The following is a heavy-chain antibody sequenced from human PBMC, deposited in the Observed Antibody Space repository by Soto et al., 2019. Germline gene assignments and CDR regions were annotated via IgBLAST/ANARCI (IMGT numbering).Heavy chain of an antibody. V-gene: IGHV6-1*01. CDR2: TYYRSRWYN. Sequence: PSQTLSLTCAISGDSVSSNSAAWNWIRLSPSRGLEWLARTYYRSRWYNDYAVSVRSRITVNPDTSKNKFSLQLNSVTPEDTAVYYCAGTTSHQWYYMDVWGKGTTVTVSS. CDR1: GDSVSSNSAA. D-gene: IGHD1-7*01. J-gene: IGHJ6*03. CDR3: AGTTSHQWYYMDV.